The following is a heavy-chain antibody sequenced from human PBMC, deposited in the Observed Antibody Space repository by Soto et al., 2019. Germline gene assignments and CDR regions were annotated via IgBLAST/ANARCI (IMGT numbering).Heavy chain of an antibody. V-gene: IGHV4-59*01. D-gene: IGHD2-21*02. CDR1: GGPISSYY. CDR3: ARDLWGYCGTDCYPLDV. Sequence: SETLSLTCTVYGGPISSYYLSWIRQPPGKGLEWIGYLYNAGSTIYNPSLKSRVTISVDMSQNQFSLNLNYVTAAVTAVYYCARDLWGYCGTDCYPLDVWGQGTTVT. J-gene: IGHJ6*02. CDR2: LYNAGST.